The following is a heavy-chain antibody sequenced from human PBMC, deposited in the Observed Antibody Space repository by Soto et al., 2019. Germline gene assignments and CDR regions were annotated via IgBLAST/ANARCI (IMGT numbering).Heavy chain of an antibody. J-gene: IGHJ5*02. D-gene: IGHD2-2*01. CDR3: ARGGPGYCSSTSCYGWFDP. CDR2: IIPIFGTA. V-gene: IGHV1-69*13. Sequence: ASVKVSCKASGGTFSSYAISWVRQAPGQGLEWMGGIIPIFGTANYAQKFQGRVTITADESTSTAYMELSSLRSEDTAVYYCARGGPGYCSSTSCYGWFDPWGQGTLVTVSS. CDR1: GGTFSSYA.